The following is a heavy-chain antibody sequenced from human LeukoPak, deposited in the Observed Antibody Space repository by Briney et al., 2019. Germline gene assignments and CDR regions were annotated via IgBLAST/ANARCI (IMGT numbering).Heavy chain of an antibody. J-gene: IGHJ6*03. CDR1: GGSLSSSSYY. CDR2: NYYSGST. Sequence: PSETLSLTCTVSGGSLSSSSYYWGWLRQPPGKGLEWIGSNYYSGSTYYNPSLKSRVTISVDTSKNQFSLKLSSVTAADTAVYYCARQSYYYDSSGSYYYMDVWGKGTTVTVSS. D-gene: IGHD3-22*01. CDR3: ARQSYYYDSSGSYYYMDV. V-gene: IGHV4-39*01.